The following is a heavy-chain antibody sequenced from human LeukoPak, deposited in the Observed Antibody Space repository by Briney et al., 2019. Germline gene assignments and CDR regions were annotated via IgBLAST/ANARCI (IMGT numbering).Heavy chain of an antibody. D-gene: IGHD2/OR15-2a*01. Sequence: SETLSLTCTVSGGSISSYYWSWIRQPPGKGLEWIGYIYYSGSTNYNPSLKSRVTISVDTSKNQFSLKLSSVTAADTAVYYCARAKNILGWFDPWGQGTLVTVSS. V-gene: IGHV4-59*01. CDR2: IYYSGST. J-gene: IGHJ5*02. CDR3: ARAKNILGWFDP. CDR1: GGSISSYY.